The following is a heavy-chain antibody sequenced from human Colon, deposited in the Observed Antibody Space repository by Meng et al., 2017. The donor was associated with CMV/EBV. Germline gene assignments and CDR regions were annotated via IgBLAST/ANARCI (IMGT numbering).Heavy chain of an antibody. CDR3: VRDGRRYAFDY. V-gene: IGHV3-72*01. D-gene: IGHD2-8*01. J-gene: IGHJ4*02. Sequence: GGSLRLSCTTSGFIFTEYFMDWVRQSPGKGLEWVGRAKNKAHNYGTEYAASVKGRFTISRDDSSDSMYLQMKSLKHEDTAVYYCVRDGRRYAFDYWGQGTLVTVSS. CDR2: AKNKAHNYGT. CDR1: GFIFTEYF.